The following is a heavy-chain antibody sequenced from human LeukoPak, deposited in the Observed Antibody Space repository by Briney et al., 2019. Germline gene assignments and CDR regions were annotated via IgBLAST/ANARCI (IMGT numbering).Heavy chain of an antibody. D-gene: IGHD1-14*01. V-gene: IGHV1-2*02. CDR2: INPNSGGT. Sequence: GASVKVSCKASGYTFTGYYMHWVRQAPGQGLEWMGWINPNSGGTNYAQKFQGRVTMTRDTSISTAYMELSRLRSDDTAVYYCARLPEFHTGHSYYYMDVWGNGTTVTISS. CDR1: GYTFTGYY. CDR3: ARLPEFHTGHSYYYMDV. J-gene: IGHJ6*03.